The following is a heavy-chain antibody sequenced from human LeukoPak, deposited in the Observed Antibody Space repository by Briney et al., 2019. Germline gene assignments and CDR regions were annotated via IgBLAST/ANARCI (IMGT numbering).Heavy chain of an antibody. V-gene: IGHV4-34*01. CDR1: GGSFSGYY. D-gene: IGHD3-22*01. CDR2: INHSGST. J-gene: IGHJ4*02. Sequence: PSETLSLTCAVYGGSFSGYYWSWIRQPPGKGLEWIGEINHSGSTNYNPSHKSRVTISVDTSKNQFSLKLSSVTAADTAVYYCARGPFIYYDSSGYYLHWGQGTLVTVSS. CDR3: ARGPFIYYDSSGYYLH.